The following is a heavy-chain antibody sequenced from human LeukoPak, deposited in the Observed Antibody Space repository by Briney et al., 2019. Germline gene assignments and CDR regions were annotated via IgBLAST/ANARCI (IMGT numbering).Heavy chain of an antibody. D-gene: IGHD6-19*01. J-gene: IGHJ4*02. Sequence: SETLSLSCSVSDGSISSFCWSWIRQPAGKGLEWIGRICSSEDTNYNPSLKSRVTMSVDTSQNQFSLRLTSVTAADTDIYYCARIRRDSGDWYADDYWGQGTLVTVSS. CDR3: ARIRRDSGDWYADDY. CDR1: DGSISSFC. V-gene: IGHV4-4*07. CDR2: ICSSEDT.